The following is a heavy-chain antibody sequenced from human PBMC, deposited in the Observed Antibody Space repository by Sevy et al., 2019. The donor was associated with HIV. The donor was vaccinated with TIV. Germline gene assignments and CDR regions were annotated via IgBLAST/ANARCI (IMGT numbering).Heavy chain of an antibody. CDR3: AGEIMTMSGGVKGFYYGMDV. CDR1: GGSLSSTNYY. J-gene: IGHJ6*02. V-gene: IGHV4-61*01. CDR2: ISYSWST. D-gene: IGHD3-16*01. Sequence: SETLSLTCTVSGGSLSSTNYYWTWIRQPPGKGLEWIGYISYSWSTNYNPSLRSRVTISVDTSKNQFSLKLSSVTAADTAVYYCAGEIMTMSGGVKGFYYGMDVWGQGTTVTVSS.